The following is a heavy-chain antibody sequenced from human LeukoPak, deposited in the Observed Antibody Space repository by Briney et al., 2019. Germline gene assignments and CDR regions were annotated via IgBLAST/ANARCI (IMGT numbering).Heavy chain of an antibody. V-gene: IGHV3-53*01. CDR2: IYSGGST. Sequence: PGGSLRLSCAASGFTVSSNYMSWVRQAPGKGLEWVSVIYSGGSTYYADSVKGRFTISRDNSKNTLYLQMNSLRAEDTAVYYCARGGRDGYNYGEYFQHWGQGTLVTVSS. J-gene: IGHJ1*01. CDR3: ARGGRDGYNYGEYFQH. D-gene: IGHD5-24*01. CDR1: GFTVSSNY.